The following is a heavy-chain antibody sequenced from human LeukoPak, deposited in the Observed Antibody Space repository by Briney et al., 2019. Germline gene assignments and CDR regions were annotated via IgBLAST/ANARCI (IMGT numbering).Heavy chain of an antibody. CDR2: ISGSGGST. CDR3: AKVKGSQWLVFFDY. V-gene: IGHV3-23*01. D-gene: IGHD6-19*01. CDR1: GFTFSSYA. J-gene: IGHJ4*02. Sequence: GGSLRLSCAASGFTFSSYAMSWVRQAPGRGLEWVSAISGSGGSTYYADSVKGRFTISRDNSKNTLYLQMNSLRAEDTAVYYCAKVKGSQWLVFFDYWGQGTLVTVSS.